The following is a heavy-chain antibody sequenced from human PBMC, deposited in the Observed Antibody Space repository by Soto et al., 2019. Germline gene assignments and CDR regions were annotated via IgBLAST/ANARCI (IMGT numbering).Heavy chain of an antibody. J-gene: IGHJ5*02. V-gene: IGHV3-7*01. CDR3: AGVYYDILTGYADP. CDR2: IKQDGSEK. CDR1: GFTFSSYW. D-gene: IGHD3-9*01. Sequence: GSLRLSCAASGFTFSSYWMTWVRQAPGKGLEWVANIKQDGSEKYYVDSVKGRFTISRDNAESSLYLQMNSLRTEDTAVYYCAGVYYDILTGYADPWGQGTLVTVS.